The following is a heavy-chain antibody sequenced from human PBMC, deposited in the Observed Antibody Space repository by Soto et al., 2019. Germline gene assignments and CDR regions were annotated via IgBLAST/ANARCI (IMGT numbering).Heavy chain of an antibody. V-gene: IGHV1-3*05. CDR3: ARQRVVVVADTLPYGMDV. CDR2: INAGNGNT. CDR1: GYTFTSYA. D-gene: IGHD2-15*01. Sequence: QVQLVQSGAEEKKPGASVKVSCKASGYTFTSYAMHWVRQAPGQRLEWMGWINAGNGNTKYSQKFQGRVTITRDTSAGAAYMELSSLRSEDTAVYYCARQRVVVVADTLPYGMDVWGQGTTVTVSS. J-gene: IGHJ6*02.